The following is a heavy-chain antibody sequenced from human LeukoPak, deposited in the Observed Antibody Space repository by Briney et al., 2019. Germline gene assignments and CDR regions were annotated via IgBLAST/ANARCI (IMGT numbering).Heavy chain of an antibody. CDR2: ISGHGDNT. V-gene: IGHV3-23*01. CDR1: GFTFSYSA. J-gene: IGHJ4*02. CDR3: AKDGWTQLWFY. D-gene: IGHD5-18*01. Sequence: PGGSLRLSCVASGFTFSYSAMSWVRQAPGKGLEWVSAISGHGDNTNYADSVKGRFTISRDNSKSTLYLEINSLRDDDTAIYYCAKDGWTQLWFYWGQGTLVTVAS.